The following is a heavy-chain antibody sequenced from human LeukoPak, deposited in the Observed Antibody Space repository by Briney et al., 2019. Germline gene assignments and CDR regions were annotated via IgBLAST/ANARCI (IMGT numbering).Heavy chain of an antibody. V-gene: IGHV3-23*01. CDR3: AKDRDYYDSSGGFDY. J-gene: IGHJ4*02. D-gene: IGHD3-22*01. Sequence: GGSLRLSCAASGFTFSTYAMSWVRQAPGKGLEWVSAISGSGGSTHYADSVKGRFTISRDNSKNTLYLQMNSLRAEDTAVYYCAKDRDYYDSSGGFDYWGQGTLVTVSS. CDR1: GFTFSTYA. CDR2: ISGSGGST.